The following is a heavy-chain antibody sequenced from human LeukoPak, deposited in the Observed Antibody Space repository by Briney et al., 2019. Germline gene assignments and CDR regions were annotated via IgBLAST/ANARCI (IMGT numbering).Heavy chain of an antibody. D-gene: IGHD5-18*01. CDR3: ARAYTARENSFYYYMDV. Sequence: GGSLRLSCAASGFTFSSYSMNWVRQAPGKGLEWVSAISGSGDNTFYADSVKGRFTISRDNSQNTPYLQMNSLRAEDTAVYYCARAYTARENSFYYYMDVWGKGTTVTVSS. V-gene: IGHV3-23*01. J-gene: IGHJ6*03. CDR1: GFTFSSYS. CDR2: ISGSGDNT.